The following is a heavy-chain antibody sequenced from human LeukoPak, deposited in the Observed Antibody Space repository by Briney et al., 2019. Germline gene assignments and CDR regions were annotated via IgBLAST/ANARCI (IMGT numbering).Heavy chain of an antibody. D-gene: IGHD1-26*01. J-gene: IGHJ4*02. Sequence: GGSLRLSCAASGFTFSSYAMSWVRQAPGKGLEWVSANSGGGGSTYYADSVKGRFTISRDNSKNTLYLQMNSLRAEDTAVYYCAKDDGSYSTYYWGQGTLVTVSS. CDR1: GFTFSSYA. CDR3: AKDDGSYSTYY. CDR2: NSGGGGST. V-gene: IGHV3-23*01.